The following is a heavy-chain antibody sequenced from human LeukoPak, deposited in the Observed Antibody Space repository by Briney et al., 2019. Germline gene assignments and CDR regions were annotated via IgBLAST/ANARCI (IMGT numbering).Heavy chain of an antibody. Sequence: ASVKVSCKASGYTFSSYYMHWVRQAPGQGLEWMGWINPNSGGTNYAQKFQGRVTMTRDTSISTAYMELSRLRSDDTAVYYCARVNYIVVVPAAIGWFDPWGQGTLVTVSS. CDR3: ARVNYIVVVPAAIGWFDP. CDR2: INPNSGGT. V-gene: IGHV1-2*02. CDR1: GYTFSSYY. D-gene: IGHD2-2*01. J-gene: IGHJ5*02.